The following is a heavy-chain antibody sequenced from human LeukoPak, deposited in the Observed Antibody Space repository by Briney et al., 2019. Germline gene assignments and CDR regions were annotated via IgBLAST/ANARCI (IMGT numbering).Heavy chain of an antibody. D-gene: IGHD3-22*01. CDR2: ISYDGSNK. V-gene: IGHV3-30*04. J-gene: IGHJ4*02. CDR3: ARAPEYYDSSYFIPSGYFDY. Sequence: GGSLRLSCAASGFTFSSYAMHWVRQAPGKGLEWVAVISYDGSNKYYADSVKGRFTISRDNSKKKLYLQMNSLTADDRAVYYCARAPEYYDSSYFIPSGYFDYWGQGTLVTVSS. CDR1: GFTFSSYA.